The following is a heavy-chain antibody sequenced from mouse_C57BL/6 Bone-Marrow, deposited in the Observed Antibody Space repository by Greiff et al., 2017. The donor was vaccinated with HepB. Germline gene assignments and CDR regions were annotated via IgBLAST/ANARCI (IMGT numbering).Heavy chain of an antibody. V-gene: IGHV1-5*01. Sequence: VQLKQSGTVLARPGASVKMSCKTSGYTFTSYWMHWVKQRPGQGLEWIGAIYPGNSDTSYNQKFKGKAKLTAVTSASTAYMELSSLTNEDSAVYYCTRDRYYGRSWYFDVWGTGTTVTVSS. J-gene: IGHJ1*03. CDR2: IYPGNSDT. CDR3: TRDRYYGRSWYFDV. CDR1: GYTFTSYW. D-gene: IGHD1-1*01.